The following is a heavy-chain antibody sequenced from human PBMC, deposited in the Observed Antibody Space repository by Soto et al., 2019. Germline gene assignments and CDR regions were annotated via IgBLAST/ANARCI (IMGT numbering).Heavy chain of an antibody. CDR1: GGTFSRYS. CDR2: IIPICGIA. Sequence: QVQLVQSGAEVKKPGSSVKVSCKASGGTFSRYSITWVRQAPGHGLEWIGRIIPICGIASYAQKFQGRVTITADESTSTAYMELSSLRYDDTAVYYCAIEDRDREAGLVPAAIAGMDVWGQGTTVTVSS. J-gene: IGHJ6*02. V-gene: IGHV1-69*08. CDR3: AIEDRDREAGLVPAAIAGMDV. D-gene: IGHD2-2*01.